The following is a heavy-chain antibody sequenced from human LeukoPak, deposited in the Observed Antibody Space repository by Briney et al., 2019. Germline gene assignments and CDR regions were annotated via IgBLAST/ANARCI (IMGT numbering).Heavy chain of an antibody. CDR2: TYYRSKWYN. D-gene: IGHD6-13*01. CDR1: GDSVSSNSAA. Sequence: SQTLSLTSALSGDSVSSNSAAWNWIRQSPSRGLEWLGSTYYRSKWYNDYAVSVKSRITINPDTSKNQFSLQLNSVTPEDTAVYYCARDRQQLVRTVWFDPWGQGTLVTVSS. CDR3: ARDRQQLVRTVWFDP. V-gene: IGHV6-1*01. J-gene: IGHJ5*02.